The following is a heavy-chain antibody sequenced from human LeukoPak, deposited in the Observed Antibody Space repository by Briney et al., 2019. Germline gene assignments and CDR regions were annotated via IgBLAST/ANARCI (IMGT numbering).Heavy chain of an antibody. CDR2: IRYDGSNK. J-gene: IGHJ4*02. Sequence: GGSLRLSCAASGFTFSSYAMHWVRQAPGKGLEWVAFIRYDGSNKYYADSVKGRFTISRDNSKNTLYLQMNSLRAEDTAVYYCARAQYYDFWSGPIDYWGQGTLVTVSS. V-gene: IGHV3-30*02. CDR3: ARAQYYDFWSGPIDY. CDR1: GFTFSSYA. D-gene: IGHD3-3*01.